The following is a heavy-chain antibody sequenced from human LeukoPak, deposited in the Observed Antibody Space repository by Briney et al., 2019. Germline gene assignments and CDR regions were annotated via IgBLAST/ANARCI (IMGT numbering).Heavy chain of an antibody. J-gene: IGHJ3*02. CDR3: ARAPRGVVVKSDAFDI. V-gene: IGHV4-4*02. CDR2: IHHSGST. Sequence: SETLSLTRAVSGDSISSNYWWTWVRQPPGKGLEWIGEIHHSGSTNYSPSLKSRVTISVDNSRNQFSLGLSSVSAADTAVYYCARAPRGVVVKSDAFDIWGQGTMVTVSS. D-gene: IGHD2-15*01. CDR1: GDSISSNYW.